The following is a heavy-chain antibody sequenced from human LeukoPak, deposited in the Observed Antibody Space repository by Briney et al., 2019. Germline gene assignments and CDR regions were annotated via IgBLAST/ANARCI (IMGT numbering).Heavy chain of an antibody. CDR3: AKGGSSSWYTDYFDY. CDR2: IWYDGSNK. Sequence: GGSLRLSCAASGFTFSSYGMHWVRQAPGKGLEWVAVIWYDGSNKYYADSVKGRFTISRDNSKNTLYLQMNSLRAEDTAVYYCAKGGSSSWYTDYFDYWGQGTLVTVSS. D-gene: IGHD6-13*01. J-gene: IGHJ4*02. CDR1: GFTFSSYG. V-gene: IGHV3-33*06.